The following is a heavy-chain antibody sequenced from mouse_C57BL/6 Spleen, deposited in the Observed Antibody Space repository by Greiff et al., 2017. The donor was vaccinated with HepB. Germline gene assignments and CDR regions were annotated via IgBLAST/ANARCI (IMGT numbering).Heavy chain of an antibody. D-gene: IGHD1-1*01. CDR3: AIITTVDYAMDY. CDR2: IYPGDGDT. Sequence: VQLQQSGPELVKPGASVKISCKASGYAFSSSWMNWVKQRPGKGLEWIGRIYPGDGDTNYNGKFKGKATLTADKSSSTAYMQLSRLTSEDSAVYFCAIITTVDYAMDYWGQGTSVTVSS. CDR1: GYAFSSSW. V-gene: IGHV1-82*01. J-gene: IGHJ4*01.